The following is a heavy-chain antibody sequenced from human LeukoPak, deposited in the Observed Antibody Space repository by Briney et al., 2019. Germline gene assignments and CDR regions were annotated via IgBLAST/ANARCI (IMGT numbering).Heavy chain of an antibody. V-gene: IGHV4-34*01. Sequence: SETLSLTCAVYGGSFSGYYWSWIRQPPGKGLEWIGAINHSGSTNYNPSLKSRVTISVDTSKNQFSLKLSSVTAADTAVYYCARAISHCSGGSCYSEYFDYWGQGTLVTVSS. J-gene: IGHJ4*02. CDR1: GGSFSGYY. CDR3: ARAISHCSGGSCYSEYFDY. D-gene: IGHD2-15*01. CDR2: INHSGST.